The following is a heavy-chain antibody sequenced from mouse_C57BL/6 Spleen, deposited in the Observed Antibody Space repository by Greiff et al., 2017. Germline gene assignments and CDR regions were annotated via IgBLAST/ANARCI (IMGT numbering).Heavy chain of an antibody. V-gene: IGHV7-1*01. J-gene: IGHJ4*01. CDR1: GFTFSDFY. D-gene: IGHD1-1*01. CDR2: SRNKANDYTT. CDR3: ARDAYYGSSYAMDY. Sequence: EVKLVESGGGLVQSGRSLRLSCATSGFTFSDFYMEWVRQAPGKGLEWIAASRNKANDYTTEYSASVQGRFIVSRDTSQSILYLQMNALRAEDTAIYYCARDAYYGSSYAMDYWGQGTSVTVAS.